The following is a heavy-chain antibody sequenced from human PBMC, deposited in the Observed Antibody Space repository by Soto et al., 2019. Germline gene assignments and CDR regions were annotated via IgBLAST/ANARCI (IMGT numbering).Heavy chain of an antibody. J-gene: IGHJ6*02. D-gene: IGHD2-15*01. CDR3: ARVLGGRWWLQGYYYYYGMDV. CDR2: IYSDGRGP. V-gene: IGHV3-74*03. Sequence: GGSLRLSCAASGFTFSNYWMHWVRQAPGKGLVWVSRIYSDGRGPMYADSVKGRFTISRDNAKNTLYLQMNSLRAEDTAVYYCARVLGGRWWLQGYYYYYGMDVWGQGTTVTVSS. CDR1: GFTFSNYW.